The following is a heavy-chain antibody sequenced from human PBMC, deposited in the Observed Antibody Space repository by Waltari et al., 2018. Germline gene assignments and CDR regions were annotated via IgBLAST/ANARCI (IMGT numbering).Heavy chain of an antibody. CDR1: GFTFNTYT. CDR3: AGGYSSYYGMDV. CDR2: IISTIRDR. V-gene: IGHV3-21*02. D-gene: IGHD6-13*01. Sequence: EVQLVESGGGLVKPGGSLRLSCAASGFTFNTYTMKWVRQAPGEGLGWVTSIISTIRDRYDADSGKGRFTISRDNAKSSLYLQLNSLRAEDTAVYDCAGGYSSYYGMDVWGQGTTVTVSS. J-gene: IGHJ6*02.